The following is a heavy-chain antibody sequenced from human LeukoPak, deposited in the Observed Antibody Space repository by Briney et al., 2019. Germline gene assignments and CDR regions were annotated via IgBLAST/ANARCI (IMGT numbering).Heavy chain of an antibody. CDR1: GFTFSSYA. CDR2: ISYDGSNK. CDR3: ARDYYGSGSYYTIKGYFDY. D-gene: IGHD3-10*01. Sequence: PGGSLRLSCAASGFTFSSYAMHCVRQAPGKGLEWVAVISYDGSNKYYADSVKGRFTISRDNSKNTLYLQMNSLRAEDTAVYYCARDYYGSGSYYTIKGYFDYWGQGTLVTVSS. J-gene: IGHJ4*02. V-gene: IGHV3-30*04.